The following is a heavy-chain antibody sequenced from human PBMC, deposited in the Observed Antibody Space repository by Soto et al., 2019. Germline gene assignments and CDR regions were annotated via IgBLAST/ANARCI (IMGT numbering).Heavy chain of an antibody. D-gene: IGHD6-19*01. CDR2: IIPIFGTA. J-gene: IGHJ6*02. CDR1: GGTFSSYA. CDR3: IYIAVAAPFYGMDV. V-gene: IGHV1-69*06. Sequence: QVQLVQSGAEVKKPGSSVKVSCKASGGTFSSYAISWVRQAPRQGLEWMGGIIPIFGTANYAQKFQGRVTITADKSTSTAYMELSSLRSEDTAVYYCIYIAVAAPFYGMDVWGQGTTVTVSS.